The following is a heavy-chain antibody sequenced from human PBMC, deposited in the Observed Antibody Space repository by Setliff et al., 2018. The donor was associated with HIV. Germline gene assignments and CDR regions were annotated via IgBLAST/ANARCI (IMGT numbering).Heavy chain of an antibody. CDR2: IWYDGSNK. Sequence: GSLRLSCAASGFTSSGYGMHWVRQAPGKGLEWVAVIWYDGSNKYYADSVKGRFTISRDNSKNTLYLQMNSLRAEDTAVYYCAKGSLSSGWYNWFDPWGQGTMVTVSS. CDR1: GFTSSGYG. V-gene: IGHV3-33*06. J-gene: IGHJ5*01. CDR3: AKGSLSSGWYNWFDP. D-gene: IGHD6-19*01.